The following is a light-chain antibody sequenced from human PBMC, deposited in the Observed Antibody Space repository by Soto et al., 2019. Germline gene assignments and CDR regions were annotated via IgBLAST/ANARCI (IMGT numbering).Light chain of an antibody. CDR2: FAS. J-gene: IGKJ4*01. CDR1: QTVSNN. V-gene: IGKV3-15*01. CDR3: QHYKEWPLT. Sequence: ERVMTQFPATLSVSPGAKATLSCRASQTVSNNLAWYQQKPGQAPRLLIYFASTRATGVPARFSGSGSGTEFTLTISNLQSEDSAVYYCQHYKEWPLTFGGGTKLETK.